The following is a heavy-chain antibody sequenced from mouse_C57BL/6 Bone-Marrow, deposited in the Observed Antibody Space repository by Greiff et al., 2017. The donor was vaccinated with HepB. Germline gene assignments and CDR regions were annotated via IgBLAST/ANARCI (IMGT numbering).Heavy chain of an antibody. CDR3: ARPTVVGKYYAMDY. V-gene: IGHV1-64*01. CDR2: IHPNSGST. CDR1: GYTFTSYW. D-gene: IGHD1-1*01. J-gene: IGHJ4*01. Sequence: QVQLQQPGAELVKPGASVKLSCKASGYTFTSYWMHWVKQRPGQGLEWIGMIHPNSGSTNYNEKFKGKATLTADKSSSTAYMELRSLTSEDSAVYFCARPTVVGKYYAMDYWGQGTSVTVSS.